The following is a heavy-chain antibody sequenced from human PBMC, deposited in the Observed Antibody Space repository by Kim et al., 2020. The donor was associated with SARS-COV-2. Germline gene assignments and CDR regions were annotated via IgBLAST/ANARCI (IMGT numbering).Heavy chain of an antibody. J-gene: IGHJ2*01. CDR3: AKYCEQLAAVDRYFDL. D-gene: IGHD6-25*01. Sequence: GGSLRLSCAASGFSFTSYVMTWVRQAPGKGLEWVSTITSSGGNTYYADSVKGRFTLSRDNAKNTLSLQMNSLRAEDTAVYYCAKYCEQLAAVDRYFDLWGGGTLVTVSS. CDR1: GFSFTSYV. CDR2: ITSSGGNT. V-gene: IGHV3-23*01.